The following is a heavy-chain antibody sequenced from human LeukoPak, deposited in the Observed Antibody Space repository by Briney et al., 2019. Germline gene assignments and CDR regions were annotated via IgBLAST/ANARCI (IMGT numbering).Heavy chain of an antibody. CDR2: ISSSSSYI. D-gene: IGHD1-26*01. CDR3: ASVPRGASGTYRDY. V-gene: IGHV3-21*01. CDR1: GFTFSSYS. Sequence: PGGSLRLSCAASGFTFSSYSMNWVRQAPGKGLEWVSSISSSSSYIYYADSVKGRFTISRDNAKNTLYLQMNSLRGEDTAVYYCASVPRGASGTYRDYWGQGTLVTVSS. J-gene: IGHJ4*02.